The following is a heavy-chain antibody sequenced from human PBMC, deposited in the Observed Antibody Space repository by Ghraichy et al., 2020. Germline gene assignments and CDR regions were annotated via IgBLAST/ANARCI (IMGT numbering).Heavy chain of an antibody. CDR2: ISSDEKSK. CDR1: GFNFRDHA. Sequence: GESLNISCAGSGFNFRDHAVDWVRQAPGKGLEWVATISSDEKSKFYADSVKGRFTISRDNSKTTASLQMNSLGAEDTAVFYCARGARLNYYDSSGFDYWGQGTLVTVSS. J-gene: IGHJ4*02. V-gene: IGHV3-30*04. CDR3: ARGARLNYYDSSGFDY. D-gene: IGHD3-22*01.